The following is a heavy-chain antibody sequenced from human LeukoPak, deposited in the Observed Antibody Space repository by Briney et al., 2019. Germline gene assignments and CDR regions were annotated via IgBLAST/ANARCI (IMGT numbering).Heavy chain of an antibody. CDR2: INWNGGST. J-gene: IGHJ6*02. Sequence: PGGSLRLSCAAPGFTFDDYGMSWVRQAPGKGLEWVSGINWNGGSTGYADSVKGRFTISRDNAKNSLYLQMNSLRAEDTALYYCARDGYSSGWYPSYYYYGMDVWGQGTTVTVSS. CDR3: ARDGYSSGWYPSYYYYGMDV. V-gene: IGHV3-20*04. CDR1: GFTFDDYG. D-gene: IGHD6-19*01.